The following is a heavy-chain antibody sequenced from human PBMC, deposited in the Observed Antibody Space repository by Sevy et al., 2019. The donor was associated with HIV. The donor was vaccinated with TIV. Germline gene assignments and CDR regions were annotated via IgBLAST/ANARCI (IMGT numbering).Heavy chain of an antibody. J-gene: IGHJ4*02. CDR3: AREVLEISTWRSDY. CDR2: ISSTSAYI. CDR1: GFTFSSYR. V-gene: IGHV3-21*01. D-gene: IGHD1-1*01. Sequence: GGSLRLSCAASGFTFSSYRMTWVRQAPGKGLEWVSCISSTSAYINYADSVKGRFTISRDNAKNLLYLQMDSLRAEDTAVYYCAREVLEISTWRSDYWGQGTLVTVSS.